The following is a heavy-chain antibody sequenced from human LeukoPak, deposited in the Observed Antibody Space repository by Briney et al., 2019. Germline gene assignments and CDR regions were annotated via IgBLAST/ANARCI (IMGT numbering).Heavy chain of an antibody. V-gene: IGHV3-21*01. CDR3: ARVAAGRRGCDY. J-gene: IGHJ4*02. Sequence: GGSLRLSCAASGSTFSSYSMNWVRQAPGKGLEWVSSISSSSSYIYYADSVKGRFTISRDNAKNSLYLQMNSLRAEDTAVYYCARVAAGRRGCDYWGQGTLVTVSS. CDR1: GSTFSSYS. D-gene: IGHD6-13*01. CDR2: ISSSSSYI.